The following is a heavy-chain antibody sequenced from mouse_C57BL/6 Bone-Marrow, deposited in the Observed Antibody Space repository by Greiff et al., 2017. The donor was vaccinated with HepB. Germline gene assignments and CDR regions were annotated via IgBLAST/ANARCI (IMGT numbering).Heavy chain of an antibody. Sequence: VLLQQSGAELVRPGASVKLSCTASGFNIKDDYMHWVKQRPEQGLEWIGWIDPENGDTEYASKFQGKATITEDTTSNTAYLQLSSLTSEDTAVYYCTTNRYDYVDYWGQGTTLTVSS. CDR2: IDPENGDT. V-gene: IGHV14-4*01. D-gene: IGHD2-3*01. CDR3: TTNRYDYVDY. CDR1: GFNIKDDY. J-gene: IGHJ2*01.